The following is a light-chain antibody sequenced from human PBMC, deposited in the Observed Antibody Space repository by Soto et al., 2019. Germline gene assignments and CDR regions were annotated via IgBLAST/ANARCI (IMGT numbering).Light chain of an antibody. CDR2: DAS. CDR1: QSVSSY. V-gene: IGKV3-11*01. J-gene: IGKJ5*01. CDR3: QQRSNWPPIT. Sequence: EIVMTQSPATLSVSPGERATLSCRASQSVSSYLAWYQQKPGQAPRLLIYDASTRATGIPARFSGSGSGTDFTITISSLEPEDFAVYYCQQRSNWPPITFGQGTRLEIK.